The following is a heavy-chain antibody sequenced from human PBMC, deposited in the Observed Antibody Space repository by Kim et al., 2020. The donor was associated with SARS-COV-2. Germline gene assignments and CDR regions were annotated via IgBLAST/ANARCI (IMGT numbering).Heavy chain of an antibody. D-gene: IGHD4-17*01. Sequence: PETLSLTCKVFGASMSSFYWSWIRQPPGKGLEWIGYVYESGSTKYNPSLKSRLSISVDASKKEFSLRLASVTAADSAEYYCARLPYGDYETYLGYWGRGTHVSVGS. V-gene: IGHV4-59*08. CDR2: VYESGST. J-gene: IGHJ4*02. CDR1: GASMSSFY. CDR3: ARLPYGDYETYLGY.